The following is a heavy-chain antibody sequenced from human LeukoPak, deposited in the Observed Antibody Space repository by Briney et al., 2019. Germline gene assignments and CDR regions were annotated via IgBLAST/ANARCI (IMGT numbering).Heavy chain of an antibody. CDR2: ISYDGSNK. V-gene: IGHV3-30-3*01. CDR3: AGFGVGARGKKSPLTFDY. J-gene: IGHJ4*02. Sequence: GGSLRLSCAASGFTFSSYAMHWVRQAPGKGLEWVAVISYDGSNKYYADSVKGRFTISRDNSKNALYLQMNSLRAEDTAVYYCAGFGVGARGKKSPLTFDYWGQGTLVTVSS. D-gene: IGHD1-26*01. CDR1: GFTFSSYA.